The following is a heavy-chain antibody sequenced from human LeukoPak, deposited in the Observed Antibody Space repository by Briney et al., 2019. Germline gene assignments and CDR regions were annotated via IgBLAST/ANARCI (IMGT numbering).Heavy chain of an antibody. Sequence: SETLSLTCAVYGGSFSGYYWSWIRQPPGKGLEWIGEIKHSGSTNYNPSLKSRVTISVDTSKNQFSLKLSSVTAADTAVYYCASARDFWSGYYRYYGMDVWGQGTTVTVSS. V-gene: IGHV4-34*01. CDR1: GGSFSGYY. CDR2: IKHSGST. J-gene: IGHJ6*02. D-gene: IGHD3-3*01. CDR3: ASARDFWSGYYRYYGMDV.